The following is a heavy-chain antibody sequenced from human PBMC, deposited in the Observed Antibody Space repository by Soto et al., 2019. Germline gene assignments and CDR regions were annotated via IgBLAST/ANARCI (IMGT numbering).Heavy chain of an antibody. CDR1: GGTFSSYA. D-gene: IGHD5-18*01. J-gene: IGHJ4*02. Sequence: SVKVSCKASGGTFSSYAISWVRQAPGQGLEWMGGIIPIFGTANYAQKFQGRVTITADKSTSTAYMELSSLRSEDTAVYYCARDEKGYSYGFFDYWGQGTLVTVSS. CDR3: ARDEKGYSYGFFDY. CDR2: IIPIFGTA. V-gene: IGHV1-69*06.